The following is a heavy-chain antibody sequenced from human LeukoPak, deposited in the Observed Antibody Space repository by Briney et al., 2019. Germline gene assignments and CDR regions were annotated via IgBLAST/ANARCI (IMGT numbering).Heavy chain of an antibody. CDR1: GFTFSSYG. V-gene: IGHV3-33*01. CDR3: ASSGSYYHHFDY. Sequence: GGSLGLSCAASGFTFSSYGMHWVRQAPGKGLEWVAVIWYDGSNKYYADSVKGRFTISRDNSKNTLYLQMNSLRAEDTAVYYCASSGSYYHHFDYWGQGTLVTVSS. CDR2: IWYDGSNK. J-gene: IGHJ4*02. D-gene: IGHD1-26*01.